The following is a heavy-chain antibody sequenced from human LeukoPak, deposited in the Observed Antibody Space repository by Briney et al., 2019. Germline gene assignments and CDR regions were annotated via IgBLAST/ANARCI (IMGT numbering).Heavy chain of an antibody. D-gene: IGHD6-19*01. V-gene: IGHV3-7*01. CDR2: IKQDGSDK. CDR3: ARDVLYSSGWYHGAFDI. Sequence: GGSLRLSCVVSGFTFSTYWMSWVRQAPGKGLEWVANIKQDGSDKYYVDSVKGRFTISRDNAENSLYLQMNSLRAEDTAVYYCARDVLYSSGWYHGAFDIWGQGTMVTVSS. CDR1: GFTFSTYW. J-gene: IGHJ3*02.